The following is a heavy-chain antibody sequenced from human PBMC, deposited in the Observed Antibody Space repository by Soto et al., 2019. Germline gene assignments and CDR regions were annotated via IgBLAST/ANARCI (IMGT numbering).Heavy chain of an antibody. CDR3: ARFPRGYSYGHSDY. CDR2: IYYSGST. Sequence: QVQLQESGPGLVKPSETLSLTCTVSGGSISSYYWSWIRQPPGKGLEWIGYIYYSGSTNYNPSLKSRVTISVDTSKNQFSLKLSSVTAADTAVYYCARFPRGYSYGHSDYWGQGTLVTVSS. D-gene: IGHD5-18*01. CDR1: GGSISSYY. J-gene: IGHJ4*02. V-gene: IGHV4-59*01.